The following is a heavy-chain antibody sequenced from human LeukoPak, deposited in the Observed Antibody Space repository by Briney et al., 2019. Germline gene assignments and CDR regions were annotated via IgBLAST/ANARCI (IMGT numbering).Heavy chain of an antibody. CDR2: ISGSGDIT. J-gene: IGHJ5*02. CDR3: AKDRIASPPQGRFDP. Sequence: GGSLRLSCAASGFTFRSYAMNWVRQAPGKGLEWVSGISGSGDITYYAESVKGRFTISRDNSQNTLYLQMNSLGAEDTAIYYCAKDRIASPPQGRFDPWGQGTPVTVSS. CDR1: GFTFRSYA. V-gene: IGHV3-23*01. D-gene: IGHD6-6*01.